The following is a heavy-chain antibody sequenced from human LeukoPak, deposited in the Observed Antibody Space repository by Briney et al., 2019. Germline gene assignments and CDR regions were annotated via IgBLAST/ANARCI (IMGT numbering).Heavy chain of an antibody. Sequence: GGSLRLSCAASGFDFSNYWMYWVRQAPGKGLEWVANIKQDGSEKYYVDSVRGRFTISRDNAKNSLSLQMNSLKTEDTAVYYCTSSWSSSWYPDWFDPWGQGTLVTVSS. J-gene: IGHJ5*02. D-gene: IGHD6-13*01. CDR1: GFDFSNYW. V-gene: IGHV3-7*03. CDR3: TSSWSSSWYPDWFDP. CDR2: IKQDGSEK.